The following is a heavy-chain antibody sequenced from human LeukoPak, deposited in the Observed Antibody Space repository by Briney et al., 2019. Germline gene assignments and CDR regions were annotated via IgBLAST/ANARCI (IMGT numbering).Heavy chain of an antibody. J-gene: IGHJ4*02. D-gene: IGHD1-14*01. CDR2: MYHSGGA. CDR3: ARDPEGHGNYFDY. Sequence: SETLSLTCTVSGYSISSGYFWGWIRQPPGEGLEWIGSMYHSGGAYYNPSLKSRVTISLDTSKNQFSLKLSSVSASDTAVYYCARDPEGHGNYFDYWGQGALVTVSS. CDR1: GYSISSGYF. V-gene: IGHV4-38-2*02.